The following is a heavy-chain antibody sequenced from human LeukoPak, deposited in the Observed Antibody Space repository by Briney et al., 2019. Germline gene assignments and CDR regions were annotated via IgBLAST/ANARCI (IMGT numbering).Heavy chain of an antibody. CDR1: GFTFSSYA. D-gene: IGHD2-21*02. CDR3: ARGIGTSLVTAVPGDY. V-gene: IGHV3-23*01. Sequence: PGGSLRLSCAASGFTFSSYAMSWVRQAPGKGLEWVSAISGSGGSTYYIDSVKGRFTTSRDYSRNTLYLQMNSLRVEDTAVYYCARGIGTSLVTAVPGDYWGQGTLVTVSS. J-gene: IGHJ4*02. CDR2: ISGSGGST.